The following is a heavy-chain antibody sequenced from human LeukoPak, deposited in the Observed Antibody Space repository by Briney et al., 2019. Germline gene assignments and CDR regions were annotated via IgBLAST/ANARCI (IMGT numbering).Heavy chain of an antibody. CDR3: AKSWAYYYDSSGYLHFDY. D-gene: IGHD3-22*01. Sequence: QPGGSLRLSCAASGFTVSTSHMMWIRQAPGKGLEWVSVIYRGETTHYADSVKGRFTISRDNSKNTLYLQMNGLRVDDTAVYYCAKSWAYYYDSSGYLHFDYWGQGTLVTVSS. CDR1: GFTVSTSH. J-gene: IGHJ4*02. CDR2: IYRGETT. V-gene: IGHV3-66*01.